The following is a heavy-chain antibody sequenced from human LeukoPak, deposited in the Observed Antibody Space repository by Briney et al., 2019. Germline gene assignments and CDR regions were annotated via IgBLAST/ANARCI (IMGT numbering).Heavy chain of an antibody. CDR1: GGSISSGSYY. CDR3: ARVPCSGSYGGGGNWFDP. CDR2: IYTSGST. V-gene: IGHV4-61*02. D-gene: IGHD1-26*01. J-gene: IGHJ5*02. Sequence: PSETLSLTCTVSGGSISSGSYYWSWIRQPAGKGLEWIGRIYTSGSTNYNPSLKSRVTISVDTSKNQFSLKLSSVTAADTAVYYWARVPCSGSYGGGGNWFDPWGQGTLVTVSS.